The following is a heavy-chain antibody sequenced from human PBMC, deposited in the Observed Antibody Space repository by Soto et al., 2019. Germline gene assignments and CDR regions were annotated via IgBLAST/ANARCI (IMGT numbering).Heavy chain of an antibody. CDR3: ARAIVVTVGGMDV. J-gene: IGHJ6*02. CDR2: IYYSGSS. Sequence: QVQLQESGAGLVKPSQTLSLTCTVSGGSVSNADYYWSWVRQPPGKGLEWIGYIYYSGSSFFNPSLKSRVTMSKDTSKNQFSLRLTSVTAADTAVYYCARAIVVTVGGMDVWGRGTTVTVSS. CDR1: GGSVSNADYY. D-gene: IGHD5-12*01. V-gene: IGHV4-30-4*01.